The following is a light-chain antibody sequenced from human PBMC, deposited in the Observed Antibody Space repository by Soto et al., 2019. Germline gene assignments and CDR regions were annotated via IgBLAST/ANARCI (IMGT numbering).Light chain of an antibody. J-gene: IGLJ1*01. CDR3: AAWDDSLSGHV. V-gene: IGLV2-14*01. CDR1: RSDVGAYNY. CDR2: EVT. Sequence: QSVLTQPASVSGSPGQSIAISCTGTRSDVGAYNYVSWYQQHPGKAPKLMISEVTNRPSGVSDRFSGSKSGTSASLAISGLRSEDEADHYCAAWDDSLSGHVFGTGTKATV.